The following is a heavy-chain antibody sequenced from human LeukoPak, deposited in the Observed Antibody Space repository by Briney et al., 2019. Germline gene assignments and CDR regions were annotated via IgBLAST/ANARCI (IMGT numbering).Heavy chain of an antibody. CDR3: ARDTRRVVTDRGWYWFDP. D-gene: IGHD6-19*01. V-gene: IGHV1-18*01. J-gene: IGHJ5*02. Sequence: GASVKVSCKVSGYTFTSYDINWVRQATGQGLEWMGWISAYNGNTNYAQKLQGRVTMTTDTSTSTAYMELRSLRSDDTAVYYCARDTRRVVTDRGWYWFDPWGQGTLVTVSS. CDR1: GYTFTSYD. CDR2: ISAYNGNT.